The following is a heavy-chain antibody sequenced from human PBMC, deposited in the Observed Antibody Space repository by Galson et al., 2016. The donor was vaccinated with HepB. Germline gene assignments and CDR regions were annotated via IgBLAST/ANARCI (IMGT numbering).Heavy chain of an antibody. Sequence: SLRLSCADSGFTVSNNYMRWVRQAPRKGLEWVPLHYSAGSTYYADSVKGRFTISRDSSKNTLYLQMNSLRAEDTAVYYCARNRHCSGGSCYGAWGQGTLVTVSS. CDR1: GFTVSNNY. J-gene: IGHJ5*02. CDR2: HYSAGST. V-gene: IGHV3-66*01. D-gene: IGHD2-15*01. CDR3: ARNRHCSGGSCYGA.